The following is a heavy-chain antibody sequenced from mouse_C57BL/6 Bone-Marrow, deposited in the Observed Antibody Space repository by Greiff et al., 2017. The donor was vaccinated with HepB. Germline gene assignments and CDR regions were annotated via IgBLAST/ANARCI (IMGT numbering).Heavy chain of an antibody. CDR1: GFTFSSYA. CDR2: ISSGGDYI. CDR3: TRDGGKLGFAY. Sequence: EVKLVESGEGLVKPGGSLKLSCAASGFTFSSYAMSWVRQTPEKRLEWVAYISSGGDYIYYADTVKGRFTISRDNARNTLYLQMSSLKSEDTAMYYCTRDGGKLGFAYWGQGTLVTVSA. V-gene: IGHV5-9-1*02. J-gene: IGHJ3*01. D-gene: IGHD4-1*01.